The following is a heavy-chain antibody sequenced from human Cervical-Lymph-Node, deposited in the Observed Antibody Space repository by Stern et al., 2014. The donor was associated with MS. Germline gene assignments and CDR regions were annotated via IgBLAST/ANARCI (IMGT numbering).Heavy chain of an antibody. D-gene: IGHD3-16*01. J-gene: IGHJ3*01. CDR1: GLTFSSHS. V-gene: IGHV3-21*01. Sequence: EVHLVESGGGLVKPGGSLRLSCAASGLTFSSHSMNWVRQAPGKGLEWVSSISSSSTYIFYADSVKGRSTISRDDAKNSLYLQMNSLRVEDTAVYYCASGGWGVWGQGTMVTVSA. CDR2: ISSSSTYI. CDR3: ASGGWGV.